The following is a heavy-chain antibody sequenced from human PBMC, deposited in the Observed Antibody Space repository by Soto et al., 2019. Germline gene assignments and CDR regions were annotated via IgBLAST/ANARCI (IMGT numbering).Heavy chain of an antibody. CDR1: GFTFSSSA. CDR2: ISGNGDTT. V-gene: IGHV3-23*01. CDR3: AKIRGYDLGSTTFQH. Sequence: EVQLLESGGGLVQPGGSLRLSFAASGFTFSSSAMSWVRQAPGKGLDWVSAISGNGDTTYYADSVKGRFTISRDISKNTLYLQMNSLRAEDTAVYYCAKIRGYDLGSTTFQHWGQGTLVTVSS. D-gene: IGHD5-12*01. J-gene: IGHJ1*01.